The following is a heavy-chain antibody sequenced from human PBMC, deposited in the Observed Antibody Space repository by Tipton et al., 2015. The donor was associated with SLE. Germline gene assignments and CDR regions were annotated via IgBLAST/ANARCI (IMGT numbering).Heavy chain of an antibody. Sequence: TLSLTCAVYGGSFSGYYWSWIRQPPGKGLEWIGEINHSGSTNYNPSLKSRVTISVDTSKNQFSLKLSSVTAADTAVYYCARENYEFWSGYYEDYYMDVWGKGTTVTVSS. CDR2: INHSGST. CDR1: GGSFSGYY. CDR3: ARENYEFWSGYYEDYYMDV. J-gene: IGHJ6*03. V-gene: IGHV4-34*01. D-gene: IGHD3-3*01.